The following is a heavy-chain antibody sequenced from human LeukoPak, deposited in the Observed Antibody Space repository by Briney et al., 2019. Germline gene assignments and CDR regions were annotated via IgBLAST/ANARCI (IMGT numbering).Heavy chain of an antibody. D-gene: IGHD2-15*01. J-gene: IGHJ4*02. CDR1: GGSISSGGYY. Sequence: SQTLSLTCTVSGGSISSGGYYWSWIRQHPGKGLEWIGYIYYSGSTYYNPSLKSRVTISVDTSKNQFSLKLSSVTAADTAVYYCARSVAANYYFDYWGQGTLVTVSS. CDR3: ARSVAANYYFDY. CDR2: IYYSGST. V-gene: IGHV4-31*03.